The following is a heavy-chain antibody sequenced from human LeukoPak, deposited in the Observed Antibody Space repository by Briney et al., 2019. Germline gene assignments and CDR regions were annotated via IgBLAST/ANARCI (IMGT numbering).Heavy chain of an antibody. CDR2: ISAYNGNT. D-gene: IGHD3-22*01. V-gene: IGHV1-18*01. CDR3: ARDTLDYYDSSGYYYAGPGLVDY. J-gene: IGHJ4*02. CDR1: GYTFTSYG. Sequence: ASVKVSCKASGYTFTSYGISWVRQAPGQGLEWMGWISAYNGNTNYAQKLQGRVTMTTDTSTSTAYMELRSLRSDDTTVYYCARDTLDYYDSSGYYYAGPGLVDYWGQGTLVTVSS.